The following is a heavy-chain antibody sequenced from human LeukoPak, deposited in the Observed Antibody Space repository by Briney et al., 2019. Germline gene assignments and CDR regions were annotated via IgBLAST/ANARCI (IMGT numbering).Heavy chain of an antibody. D-gene: IGHD2-15*01. CDR1: GFTFSSYA. J-gene: IGHJ4*02. V-gene: IGHV3-7*01. CDR3: ASGWFLDH. CDR2: IKQDGSEK. Sequence: GGSLRLSCAASGFTFSSYAMSWVRQAPGKGLEWVANIKQDGSEKYYVDSVKGRFTISRDNAKNSLYLQMNSLRAEDTAVYYCASGWFLDHWGQGTLVTVSS.